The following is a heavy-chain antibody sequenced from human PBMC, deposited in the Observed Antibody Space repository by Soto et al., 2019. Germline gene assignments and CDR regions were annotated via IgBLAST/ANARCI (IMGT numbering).Heavy chain of an antibody. Sequence: GESLKVSWKGSGYSFTSYWIGWVRKKPGKGLEWMGIIYPGDSDTRYSPSFQGQVTISADKSISTAYLQWSSLKASDTAMYYCARQGGYYADNWFDPWGQGTLVTVSS. V-gene: IGHV5-51*01. D-gene: IGHD3-3*01. CDR1: GYSFTSYW. CDR2: IYPGDSDT. CDR3: ARQGGYYADNWFDP. J-gene: IGHJ5*02.